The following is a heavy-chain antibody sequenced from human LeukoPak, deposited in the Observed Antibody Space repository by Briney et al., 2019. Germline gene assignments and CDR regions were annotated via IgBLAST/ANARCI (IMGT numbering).Heavy chain of an antibody. CDR2: ISYDGSNK. J-gene: IGHJ3*02. V-gene: IGHV3-30*18. CDR1: GFTFSSYG. Sequence: GGSLRLSCAASGFTFSSYGMHWVRQAPGKGLEWVAVISYDGSNKYYADSVKGRFTISRDNSKNTLYLQMNSLRAEDTAVYYCAKPSSSWYGAFDIWGQGTMVTVSS. D-gene: IGHD6-13*01. CDR3: AKPSSSWYGAFDI.